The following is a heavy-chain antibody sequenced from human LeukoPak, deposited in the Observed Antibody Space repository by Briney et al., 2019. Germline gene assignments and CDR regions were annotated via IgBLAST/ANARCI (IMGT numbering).Heavy chain of an antibody. D-gene: IGHD2-21*02. J-gene: IGHJ4*02. CDR3: ARTPYCGGDCYVDY. CDR1: GFSRSTGGMR. Sequence: SGPALVKPPQTLTLTCTFSGFSRSTGGMRVSWIRQPPGKALEWLSGIDWDDDKFYSTSLKTRLTISKDTSKNQVVLTMTNMDPVDTATYYCARTPYCGGDCYVDYWGQGALVTVSS. V-gene: IGHV2-70*04. CDR2: IDWDDDK.